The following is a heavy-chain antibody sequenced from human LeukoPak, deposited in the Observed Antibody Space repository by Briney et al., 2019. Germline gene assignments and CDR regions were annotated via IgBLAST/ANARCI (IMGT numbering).Heavy chain of an antibody. Sequence: GGSLRLSCAASGFTVSSNYVSWVRQAPGKGLEWVSLIYSGGSTYYADSVKGRFTISRDNSKNTLYLQMNSLRAEDTAVYYCAKAYYGGNNAVFDYWGQGTLVTVSS. D-gene: IGHD4-23*01. CDR2: IYSGGST. CDR3: AKAYYGGNNAVFDY. V-gene: IGHV3-53*01. CDR1: GFTVSSNY. J-gene: IGHJ4*02.